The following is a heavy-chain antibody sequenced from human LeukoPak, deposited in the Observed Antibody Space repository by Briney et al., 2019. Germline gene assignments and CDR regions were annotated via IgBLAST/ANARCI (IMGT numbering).Heavy chain of an antibody. Sequence: PGGCLRLSCAGSGFPFSSYEMNWLRQAPGGGLEWVSHIDSSGIKIYYGDSSKGRFTISRDNAKNSIYLQMDSLRVEDTAIYYCARDSVGDLLDYWGQGTPVTVSS. D-gene: IGHD4-17*01. CDR1: GFPFSSYE. CDR2: IDSSGIKI. J-gene: IGHJ4*02. CDR3: ARDSVGDLLDY. V-gene: IGHV3-48*03.